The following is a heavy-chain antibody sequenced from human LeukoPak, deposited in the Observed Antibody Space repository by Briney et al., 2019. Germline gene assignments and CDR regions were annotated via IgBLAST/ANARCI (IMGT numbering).Heavy chain of an antibody. V-gene: IGHV4-61*02. CDR2: IYTSGST. CDR3: ARGPYCSSTSCKGSFDY. Sequence: SQTLSLTCTVPGGSISSGSYYWSWIRQPAGKGLEWIGRIYTSGSTNYNPSLKSRVTISVDTSKNQFSLKLSSVTAADTAVYYCARGPYCSSTSCKGSFDYWGQGTLVTVSS. D-gene: IGHD2-2*01. J-gene: IGHJ4*02. CDR1: GGSISSGSYY.